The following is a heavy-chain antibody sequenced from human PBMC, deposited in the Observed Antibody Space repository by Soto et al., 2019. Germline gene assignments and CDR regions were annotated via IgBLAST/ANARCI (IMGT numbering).Heavy chain of an antibody. Sequence: PGGSLRLSCAASGFTFSNYAMTWVRQGPGKGLEWVSAISGSGGSAYYADSVKGRFTISRDNSKNTLYLQMNSLRADDSGVYYYAKDPYSGVLVPVAIGFDPWGPGTLVTVSS. V-gene: IGHV3-23*01. CDR2: ISGSGGSA. CDR3: AKDPYSGVLVPVAIGFDP. CDR1: GFTFSNYA. J-gene: IGHJ5*02. D-gene: IGHD2-2*01.